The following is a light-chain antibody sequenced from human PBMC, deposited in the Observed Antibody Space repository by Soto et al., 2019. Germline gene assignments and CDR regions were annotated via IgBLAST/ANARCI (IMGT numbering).Light chain of an antibody. V-gene: IGKV3D-15*01. CDR2: RAS. CDR3: QQHDNWPRT. CDR1: QSVNSD. Sequence: ETVMTQSPATLSVSPGERATLSCRASQSVNSDLAWFQKKPGQAPRLLIYRASTRATGTPASFSGGGFGTEFTLTISSLQSEDFAVYYCQQHDNWPRTFGQGTKVEIK. J-gene: IGKJ1*01.